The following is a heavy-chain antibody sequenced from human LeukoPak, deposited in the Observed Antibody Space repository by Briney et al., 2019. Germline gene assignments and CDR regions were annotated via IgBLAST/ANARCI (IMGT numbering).Heavy chain of an antibody. CDR2: LFYTGST. CDR1: GGSFSGYY. D-gene: IGHD3-16*02. Sequence: SETLSLTCAVYGGSFSGYYWGWIRQPPGKGLEWIGTLFYTGSTYYNSSLKSRVTISVDTSKNQLSLKLSSVTAADTAVYYCARHVRRVREEDYVWGSYRQAFYYDYYMDVWGKGTTVTISS. CDR3: ARHVRRVREEDYVWGSYRQAFYYDYYMDV. V-gene: IGHV4-34*12. J-gene: IGHJ6*03.